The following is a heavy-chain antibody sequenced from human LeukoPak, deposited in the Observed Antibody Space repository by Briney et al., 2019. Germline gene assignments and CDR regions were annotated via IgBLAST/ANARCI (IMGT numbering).Heavy chain of an antibody. CDR1: GGSFSGYY. CDR2: INHSGST. Sequence: SETLSLTCAVYGGSFSGYYWSWIRQPPGKGLEWIGEINHSGSTNYNPSLKSRVTISVDTSKNQFSLKLSSVTAADTAVYYCASSNVLLWFGEYYWGQGTLVTVSS. D-gene: IGHD3-10*01. V-gene: IGHV4-34*01. CDR3: ASSNVLLWFGEYY. J-gene: IGHJ4*02.